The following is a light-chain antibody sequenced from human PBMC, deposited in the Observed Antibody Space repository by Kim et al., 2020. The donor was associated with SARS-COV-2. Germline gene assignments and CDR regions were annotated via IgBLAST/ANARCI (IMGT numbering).Light chain of an antibody. J-gene: IGLJ3*02. CDR2: YDN. Sequence: QSVLTQPPSVSEAPRQRVTISCSGSSSNIGKNAVNWYQRLPGKAPKLLIYYDNQLPSGVSDRFSGSKSGTSASLAISGLQSEDEADYYCAAWDDSLTAWVFGGGTQLTVL. CDR3: AAWDDSLTAWV. CDR1: SSNIGKNA. V-gene: IGLV1-36*01.